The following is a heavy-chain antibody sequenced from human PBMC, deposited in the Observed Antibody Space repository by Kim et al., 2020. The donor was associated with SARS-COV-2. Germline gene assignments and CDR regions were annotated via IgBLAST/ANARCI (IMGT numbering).Heavy chain of an antibody. V-gene: IGHV1-24*01. CDR3: ATGLKIRDFEFPSHYYFYAVDV. D-gene: IGHD3-9*01. CDR2: FDPEAGDT. J-gene: IGHJ6*02. Sequence: ASVKVSCKISGYTLSESSMHWVRQAPGKGLEWMGGFDPEAGDTIYAQKFQGRVTMTEDTSTDTAYMELSSLRSEDTAVYYCATGLKIRDFEFPSHYYFYAVDVWGQGTTVTVSS. CDR1: GYTLSESS.